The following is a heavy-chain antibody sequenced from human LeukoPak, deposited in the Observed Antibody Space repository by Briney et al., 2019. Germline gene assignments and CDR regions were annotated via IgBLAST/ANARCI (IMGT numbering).Heavy chain of an antibody. CDR1: GFIVSDNY. V-gene: IGHV3-66*01. CDR3: VKEVPGTTIYH. D-gene: IGHD4-11*01. CDR2: VFRGDAT. Sequence: PGGSLRLSCVASGFIVSDNYMSWVRQAPGKGLEWVSVVFRGDATYHADSVKGRFTISRDTSKNTVYLQMNSLTAEVTAVYYCVKEVPGTTIYHWGQGTLVTVSS. J-gene: IGHJ4*02.